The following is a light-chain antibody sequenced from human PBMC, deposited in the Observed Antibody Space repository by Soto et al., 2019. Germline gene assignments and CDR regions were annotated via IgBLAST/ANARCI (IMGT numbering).Light chain of an antibody. CDR2: GTS. Sequence: EIVFTQSPGTLSLSPGERATLSCRASQSVSRNYLAWYLQKPGQAPRLLMYGTSNRATGIPDRFRGSGSGTDFSLIISRLEPEDFAVYYCQQYGSSRTFGQGTKVDIK. V-gene: IGKV3-20*01. CDR1: QSVSRNY. J-gene: IGKJ1*01. CDR3: QQYGSSRT.